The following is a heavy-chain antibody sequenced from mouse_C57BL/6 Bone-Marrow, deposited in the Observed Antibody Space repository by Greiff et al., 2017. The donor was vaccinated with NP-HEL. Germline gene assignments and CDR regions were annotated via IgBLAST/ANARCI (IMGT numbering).Heavy chain of an antibody. CDR1: GYTFTDHT. D-gene: IGHD1-1*01. CDR3: ARSHVYYGSSYAMDY. CDR2: IYPRDGST. J-gene: IGHJ4*01. V-gene: IGHV1-78*01. Sequence: VQLQQSDAELVKPGASVKISCKVSGYTFTDHTIHWMKQRPEQGLEWIGYIYPRDGSTKYNEKFKGKATLTADKSSSTAYMQLNILTSEDSAVYFCARSHVYYGSSYAMDYWGQGTSVTVSS.